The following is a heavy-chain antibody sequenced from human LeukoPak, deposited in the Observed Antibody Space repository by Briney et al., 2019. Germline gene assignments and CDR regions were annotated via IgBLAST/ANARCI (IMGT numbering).Heavy chain of an antibody. D-gene: IGHD3-22*01. V-gene: IGHV4-59*01. J-gene: IGHJ4*02. CDR3: ARARHDSSGRFDY. Sequence: SETLSLTWTVSGGSISSYYWSWIREPPGKGLEWIGYIYYGGSTDYNPSLKSRVTISKDTSKTQFSLRLSSVTAADTAMYYCARARHDSSGRFDYWGQGTLVTVSS. CDR1: GGSISSYY. CDR2: IYYGGST.